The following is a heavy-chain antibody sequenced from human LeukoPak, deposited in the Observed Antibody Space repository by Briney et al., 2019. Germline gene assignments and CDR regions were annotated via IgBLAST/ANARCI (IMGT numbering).Heavy chain of an antibody. J-gene: IGHJ4*02. V-gene: IGHV4-59*01. CDR3: ARGPLWFGELPDDY. CDR2: IYYSGST. D-gene: IGHD3-10*01. CDR1: GGSISSYY. Sequence: SETLSLTCTVSGGSISSYYWSWIRQPPGKGLEWIGYIYYSGSTNYNPSLKSRVTISVDTSKNQFSLKLSSVTTADTAVYYCARGPLWFGELPDDYWGQGTLVTVSS.